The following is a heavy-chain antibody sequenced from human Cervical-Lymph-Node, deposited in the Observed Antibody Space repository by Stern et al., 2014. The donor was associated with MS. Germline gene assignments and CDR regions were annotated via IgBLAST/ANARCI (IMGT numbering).Heavy chain of an antibody. J-gene: IGHJ5*02. CDR3: ARLRVITASFDP. Sequence: QLQLQESGPGLVKPSETLSLICTVSGGSISGYYWSWIRQPPGKGLEWIGYGYYSWSTNYNPSLKSRVTISVDTSKNQFALKLTSVTAADTAMYYCARLRVITASFDPWGQGTLVTVSS. V-gene: IGHV4-59*01. D-gene: IGHD4-11*01. CDR2: GYYSWST. CDR1: GGSISGYY.